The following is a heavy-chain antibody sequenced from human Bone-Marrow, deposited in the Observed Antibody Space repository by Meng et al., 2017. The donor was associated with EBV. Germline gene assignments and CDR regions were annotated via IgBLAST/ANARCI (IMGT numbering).Heavy chain of an antibody. V-gene: IGHV4-34*01. CDR1: GGSFSGYY. CDR2: INHSGST. D-gene: IGHD1-26*01. Sequence: QVKLQQLGAGLLKPSETLSLTCAVYGGSFSGYYWSWIRQPPGKGLEWIGEINHSGSTNYNPSLKSRVTISVDTSKNQFSLKLSSVTAADTAVYYCARVVWSIVGATQWFDPWGQGTLVTVSS. CDR3: ARVVWSIVGATQWFDP. J-gene: IGHJ5*02.